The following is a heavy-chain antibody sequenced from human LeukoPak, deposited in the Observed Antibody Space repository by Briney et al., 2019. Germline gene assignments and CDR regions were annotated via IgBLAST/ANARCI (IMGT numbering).Heavy chain of an antibody. Sequence: SEPLSLTCAVYGGSFSGNYWSWIRQPPGKGLEWIGEIIHDRGTGRGTPTYNPSLKSRVTISVDTSKNQFSLNLNAVTAADTAVYYCARAVHCSGGSCYFDYWGQGTLVTVSS. CDR2: IIHDRGTGRGTP. D-gene: IGHD2-15*01. J-gene: IGHJ4*02. CDR3: ARAVHCSGGSCYFDY. V-gene: IGHV4-34*12. CDR1: GGSFSGNY.